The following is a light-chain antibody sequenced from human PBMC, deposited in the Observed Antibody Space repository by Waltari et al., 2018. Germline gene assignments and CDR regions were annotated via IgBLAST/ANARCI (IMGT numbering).Light chain of an antibody. V-gene: IGLV2-14*03. CDR3: SSYTATNTFV. CDR2: DVT. J-gene: IGLJ1*01. Sequence: QSALTQPASVSGSPGQSITISCTETSSDVGGYDYVAWFQQHPGKAPKLIIFDVTKRPSGVSDRFSSSTSDNTASLTISGLQAEDESDYYCSSYTATNTFVFGTGTSVSVL. CDR1: SSDVGGYDY.